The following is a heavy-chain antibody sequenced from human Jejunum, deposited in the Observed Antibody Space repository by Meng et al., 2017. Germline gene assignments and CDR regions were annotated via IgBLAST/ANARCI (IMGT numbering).Heavy chain of an antibody. CDR3: PRELFTYTTSAGMGY. J-gene: IGHJ4*02. V-gene: IGHV3-30*01. D-gene: IGHD2-2*02. Sequence: GESLKISCAASGFTFRNYALHWVRQAPGKGLEWVATITFDGNNKYYAESVKSRFTISRDNSRSTLYLQMNSLRPDDTAGYYCPRELFTYTTSAGMGYWGQGTLVTVSS. CDR2: ITFDGNNK. CDR1: GFTFRNYA.